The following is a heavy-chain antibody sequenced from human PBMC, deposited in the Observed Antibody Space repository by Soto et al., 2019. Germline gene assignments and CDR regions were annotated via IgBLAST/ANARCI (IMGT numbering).Heavy chain of an antibody. J-gene: IGHJ6*02. D-gene: IGHD5-18*01. CDR1: GYTFTSYG. Sequence: AAVKVSCKASGYTFTSYGISWVRQAPGQGLEWMGWISAYNGNTNYAQKFQGRVTMTTDTSMSTAYMELSRLRSDDTAVYYCAREGHDAAMELYYYYGMDVWGQGTTVTGSS. CDR3: AREGHDAAMELYYYYGMDV. V-gene: IGHV1-18*01. CDR2: ISAYNGNT.